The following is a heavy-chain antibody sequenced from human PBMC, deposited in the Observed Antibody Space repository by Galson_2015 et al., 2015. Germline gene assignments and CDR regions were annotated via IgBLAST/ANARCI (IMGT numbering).Heavy chain of an antibody. CDR2: ITYDVTIK. CDR3: ARKTAADAFDY. D-gene: IGHD6-13*01. V-gene: IGHV3-30-3*01. CDR1: GFSFSSYA. J-gene: IGHJ4*02. Sequence: SLRLSCAASGFSFSSYAMNWVRQAPGKGLEWVAIITYDVTIKYYADSVKGRFTISRDNSKNTLYLQMNSLRPEDTAVYSCARKTAADAFDYWGQGTLVTVSS.